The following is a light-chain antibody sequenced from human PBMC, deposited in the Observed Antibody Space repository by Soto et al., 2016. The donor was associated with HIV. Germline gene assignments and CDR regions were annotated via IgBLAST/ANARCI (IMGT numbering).Light chain of an antibody. J-gene: IGKJ1*01. CDR1: QVINTW. CDR2: ATF. CDR3: QQYNSYPWT. V-gene: IGKV1D-16*01. Sequence: DIQMTQSPSSVSAFVGDRVTITCRASQVINTWLAWYQQKPGKAPKLLISATFSLQNGVPSRFSGSGYGTDFTLIISSLQPDDFATYYCQQYNSYPWTFGQGTKVEIK.